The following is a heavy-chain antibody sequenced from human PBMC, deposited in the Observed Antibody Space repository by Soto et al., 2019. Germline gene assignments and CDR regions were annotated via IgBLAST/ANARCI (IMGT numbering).Heavy chain of an antibody. Sequence: PGESLKISCKASGYTFTNYWIGWVRQMPGKGLEWMGIIYPGDFDTKYSPSFQGQVTISVDKSISTAYLQWRSLKASDTAMYYCARGSDYYDKSGSYYCPLDYWAQGALVTVSS. D-gene: IGHD3-22*01. CDR2: IYPGDFDT. CDR3: ARGSDYYDKSGSYYCPLDY. V-gene: IGHV5-51*01. J-gene: IGHJ4*02. CDR1: GYTFTNYW.